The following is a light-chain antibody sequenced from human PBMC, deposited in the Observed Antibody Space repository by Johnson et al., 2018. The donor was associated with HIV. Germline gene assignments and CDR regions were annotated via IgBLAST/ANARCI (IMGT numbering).Light chain of an antibody. CDR1: SSNIGNNY. V-gene: IGLV1-51*02. CDR3: GTWDTSLSAYV. CDR2: ENY. Sequence: QAVLTQPPSVSAAPGQKVTISCSGSSSNIGNNYVSWYQQLPGTAPKVLIFENYKRPSGIPDRFSGSRSGTSATLAITGLQTGDEADYYCGTWDTSLSAYVFGTGTKVTVL. J-gene: IGLJ1*01.